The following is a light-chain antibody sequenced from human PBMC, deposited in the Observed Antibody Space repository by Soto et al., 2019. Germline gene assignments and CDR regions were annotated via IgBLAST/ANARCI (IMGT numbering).Light chain of an antibody. CDR3: ATWDDSLSGRA. Sequence: QSVLTQPPSASGTPGQRVTISCSGSSSNIGSNYVYWYQQLPGTAPKLLIYRNNQRPSGVPDRFSGSKSGTSASLAISGLRSDDEADYYCATWDDSLSGRAFGRGTKLTVL. V-gene: IGLV1-47*01. J-gene: IGLJ2*01. CDR2: RNN. CDR1: SSNIGSNY.